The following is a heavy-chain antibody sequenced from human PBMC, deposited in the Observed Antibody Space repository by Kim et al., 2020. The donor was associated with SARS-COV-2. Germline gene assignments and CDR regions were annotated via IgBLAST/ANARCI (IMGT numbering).Heavy chain of an antibody. D-gene: IGHD3-10*01. CDR3: ARARLKVWFGELLKGQGFDP. Sequence: SETLSLTCAVSGGSISSSNWWSWVRQPPGKGLAWIGEIYHSGSTNYNQSLKSRVTITVDKSKNQFSLKLSSVTAADTAVYYCARARLKVWFGELLKGQGFDPWGQGTLVTVSS. CDR1: GGSISSSNW. J-gene: IGHJ5*02. V-gene: IGHV4-4*02. CDR2: IYHSGST.